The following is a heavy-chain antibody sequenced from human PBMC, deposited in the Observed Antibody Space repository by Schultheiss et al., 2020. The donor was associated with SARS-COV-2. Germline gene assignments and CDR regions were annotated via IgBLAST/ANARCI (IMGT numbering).Heavy chain of an antibody. Sequence: GGSLRLSCAASGFNLRNYWMDWVRQAPGKGLQWVANIKQDGSVEHYVDSVRGRFIISRDNAKNTLDLQMNSLRVDDTAVYYCVKEGEETGTSWGQGTLVTVSS. CDR3: VKEGEETGTS. CDR2: IKQDGSVE. V-gene: IGHV3-7*03. J-gene: IGHJ4*02. CDR1: GFNLRNYW. D-gene: IGHD3-16*01.